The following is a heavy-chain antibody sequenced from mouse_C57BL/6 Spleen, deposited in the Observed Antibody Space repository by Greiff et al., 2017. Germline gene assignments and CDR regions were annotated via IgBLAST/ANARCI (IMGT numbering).Heavy chain of an antibody. V-gene: IGHV1-59*01. CDR3: ARGGYSNYGLAY. Sequence: QVQLQQPGAELVRPGTSVKLSCKASGYTFTSYWQHWVKQRTGQGLEWIGVIDPSDSYTNYNQKFKGKATLTVDTSSSTAYMQLSSLTSEDSAVYYCARGGYSNYGLAYWGQETLVTVSA. D-gene: IGHD2-5*01. J-gene: IGHJ3*01. CDR1: GYTFTSYW. CDR2: IDPSDSYT.